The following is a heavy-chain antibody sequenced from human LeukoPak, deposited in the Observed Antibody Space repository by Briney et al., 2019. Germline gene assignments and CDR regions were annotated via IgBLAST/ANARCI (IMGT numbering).Heavy chain of an antibody. V-gene: IGHV4-59*01. CDR3: AREYCSGTSCQADY. CDR1: GGSISSYY. J-gene: IGHJ4*02. D-gene: IGHD2-2*01. Sequence: SENLSLTCTVSGGSISSYYWSWIRQPPGKGQEWIGYIYYSGSTNYNPSLKSRVTISVDTSKNQFSLKLSSVSAADTAVYYCAREYCSGTSCQADYWGQGTLVTVSS. CDR2: IYYSGST.